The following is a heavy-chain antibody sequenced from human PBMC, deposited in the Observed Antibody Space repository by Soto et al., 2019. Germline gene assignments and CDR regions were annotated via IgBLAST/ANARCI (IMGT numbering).Heavy chain of an antibody. V-gene: IGHV3-11*06. D-gene: IGHD4-17*01. Sequence: PGGSLRLSCAASGFTFSDYYMSWIRQAPGKGLEWASYISSSSSYTNYADSVKGRFTISRDNAKNSLYLQMNSLRAEDTAVYYCARAGNGYGDPYYFDYWGQGTLVTVSS. CDR2: ISSSSSYT. J-gene: IGHJ4*02. CDR3: ARAGNGYGDPYYFDY. CDR1: GFTFSDYY.